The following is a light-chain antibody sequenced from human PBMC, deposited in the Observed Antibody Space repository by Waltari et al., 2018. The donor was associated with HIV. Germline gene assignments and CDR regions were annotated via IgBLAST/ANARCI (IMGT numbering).Light chain of an antibody. CDR3: ASFTADDTMM. CDR1: QYFRLLNF. Sequence: SAVTQPASVSGLPGPSAPIPCSPDDQYFRLLNFVSWYQQPPDKVPKLIFSDVDSRASGIPDRFSASKSGEAAFLTISSLRTEDEAVYYCASFTADDTMMFGGGTLVTVL. J-gene: IGLJ3*02. CDR2: DVD. V-gene: IGLV2-14*03.